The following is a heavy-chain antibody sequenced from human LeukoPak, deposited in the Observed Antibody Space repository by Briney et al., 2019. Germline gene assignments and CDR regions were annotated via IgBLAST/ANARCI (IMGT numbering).Heavy chain of an antibody. CDR2: LSGRSDSI. CDR1: GFTFTTYG. J-gene: IGHJ4*02. Sequence: GGSLRLSCAASGFTFTTYGMNWVRQAPGRGLERISYLSGRSDSIYYAESVKSRFTISRDNAKNSLYLQMNGLRDEDTAVYYCARDFRYQDSSGYYSFDYWGQGTLVTVSS. V-gene: IGHV3-48*02. CDR3: ARDFRYQDSSGYYSFDY. D-gene: IGHD3-22*01.